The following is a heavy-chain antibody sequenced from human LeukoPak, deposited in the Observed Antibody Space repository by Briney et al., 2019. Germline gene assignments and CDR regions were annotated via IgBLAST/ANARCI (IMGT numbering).Heavy chain of an antibody. J-gene: IGHJ6*03. Sequence: GRSLRLSCAASGFTFSSYGMHWVRQAPGKGLEWVAVIWYGGSNKYYADSVKGRFTISRDNSKNTLYLQMNSLRAEDTAVYYCAKDRILGSRYYYYMDVWGKGTTVTVSS. CDR3: AKDRILGSRYYYYMDV. CDR2: IWYGGSNK. V-gene: IGHV3-30*18. D-gene: IGHD1-26*01. CDR1: GFTFSSYG.